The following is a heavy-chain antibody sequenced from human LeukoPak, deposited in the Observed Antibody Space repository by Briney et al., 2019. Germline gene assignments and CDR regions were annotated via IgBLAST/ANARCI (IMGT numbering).Heavy chain of an antibody. D-gene: IGHD3-9*01. Sequence: ASVKVSCKASGYTFTSYDINWVRQATGQGLVWMGWMNPNSGNTGYAQKFQGRVTMTRNTSISTAYMELSSLRSEDTAVYYCARVPTYYDILTGYLNNYYYGMGVWGQGTTVTVSS. CDR3: ARVPTYYDILTGYLNNYYYGMGV. V-gene: IGHV1-8*01. J-gene: IGHJ6*02. CDR1: GYTFTSYD. CDR2: MNPNSGNT.